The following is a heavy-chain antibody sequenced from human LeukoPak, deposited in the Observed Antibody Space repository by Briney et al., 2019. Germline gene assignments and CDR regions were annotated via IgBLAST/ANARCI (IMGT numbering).Heavy chain of an antibody. D-gene: IGHD3-10*01. CDR2: INPNSGGT. CDR1: GYTFIDYY. CDR3: ARGGWVRGVITRNGLDY. J-gene: IGHJ4*02. Sequence: GASVKVSCKASGYTFIDYYMHWVRQAPGQGLEWMGWINPNSGGTNYAQNFQGRVTMTRDTSIRTVYMELSRLRSDDTAVYYCARGGWVRGVITRNGLDYWGQGALVTVSS. V-gene: IGHV1-2*02.